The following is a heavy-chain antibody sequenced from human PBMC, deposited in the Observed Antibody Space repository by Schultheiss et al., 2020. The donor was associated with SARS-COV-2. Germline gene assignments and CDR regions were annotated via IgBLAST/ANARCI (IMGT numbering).Heavy chain of an antibody. V-gene: IGHV3-64D*09. CDR1: GFTVSSNY. D-gene: IGHD2-2*01. J-gene: IGHJ3*02. CDR2: ISSNGGST. Sequence: GGSLRLSCAASGFTVSSNYMSWVRQAPGKGLEYVSAISSNGGSTYYADSVKGRFTISRDNSKNTLYLQMSSLRAEDTAVYYCVKAGYCSSTSCPSYGAFDIWGQGTMVTVSS. CDR3: VKAGYCSSTSCPSYGAFDI.